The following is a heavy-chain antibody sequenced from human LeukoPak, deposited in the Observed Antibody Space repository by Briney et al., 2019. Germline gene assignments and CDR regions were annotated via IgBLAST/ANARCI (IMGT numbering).Heavy chain of an antibody. J-gene: IGHJ4*02. D-gene: IGHD3-16*01. V-gene: IGHV3-23*01. CDR3: ARDWGRGRYYFDY. CDR2: ISGSGGST. CDR1: GFTFNTYV. Sequence: GGSLRLPCAASGFTFNTYVMSWVRQAPGKGLEWVSGISGSGGSTDYADSVKGRFTISRDNSKNTLYLHLNNLRAEDTALYYCARDWGRGRYYFDYWGQGTLVTVSS.